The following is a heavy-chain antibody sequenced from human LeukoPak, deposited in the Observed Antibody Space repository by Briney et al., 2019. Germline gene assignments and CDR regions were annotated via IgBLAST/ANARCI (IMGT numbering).Heavy chain of an antibody. CDR3: AKDRQGHDAFDI. CDR2: ISGSGGST. CDR1: GFTFSSYA. Sequence: GGSLSLSCAASGFTFSSYAMSWVRQAPGKGLEWVSAISGSGGSTYYADSVKGRFTISRDNSKNTLYLQMNSLRAEDTAVYYCAKDRQGHDAFDIWGQGTMVTVSS. V-gene: IGHV3-23*01. J-gene: IGHJ3*02.